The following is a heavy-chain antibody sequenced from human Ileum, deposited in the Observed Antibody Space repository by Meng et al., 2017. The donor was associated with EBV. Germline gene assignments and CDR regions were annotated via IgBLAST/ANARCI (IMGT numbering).Heavy chain of an antibody. D-gene: IGHD3-10*02. CDR2: IYYSGST. Sequence: QGPLQQWGTGLLKPSETLSLTCTVSGGSISSYYWSWIRQPPGKGLEWIGYIYYSGSTNYNPSLKSRVTMSVDTSKNQFSLKLSSVTAADTAVYYCAKNRINMLDWGQGTLVTVSS. CDR1: GGSISSYY. J-gene: IGHJ4*02. CDR3: AKNRINMLD. V-gene: IGHV4-59*01.